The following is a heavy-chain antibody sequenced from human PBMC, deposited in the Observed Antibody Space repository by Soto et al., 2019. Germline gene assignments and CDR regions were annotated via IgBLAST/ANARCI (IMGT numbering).Heavy chain of an antibody. CDR1: WFSLTTSGVG. Sequence: GPTLVNPTQNLTLTCTLCWFSLTTSGVGVGWIRQPPGKALEWLALIYWTDTKRYSPSLKSRLTITKDTSKNQVVVRMTNMDPVEPDPYYSALRMVSSSALWISSWCQGTLLTVS. V-gene: IGHV2-5*01. D-gene: IGHD3-3*02. CDR3: ALRMVSSSALWISS. J-gene: IGHJ5*02. CDR2: IYWTDTK.